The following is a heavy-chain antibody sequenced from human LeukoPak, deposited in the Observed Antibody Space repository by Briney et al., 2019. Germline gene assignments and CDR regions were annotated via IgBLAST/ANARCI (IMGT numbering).Heavy chain of an antibody. D-gene: IGHD1-1*01. CDR1: GITFGDYG. CDR3: STDYWRLGFDY. CDR2: IRSKTYGGTT. Sequence: GGSLRLSCTASGITFGDYGVSWFRQAPGKGLEWIGFIRSKTYGGTTEDAASVRGRFTLSREDSKNIVYLEMNILRAEDTAVYYCSTDYWRLGFDYWGQGTLVTVSS. J-gene: IGHJ4*02. V-gene: IGHV3-49*03.